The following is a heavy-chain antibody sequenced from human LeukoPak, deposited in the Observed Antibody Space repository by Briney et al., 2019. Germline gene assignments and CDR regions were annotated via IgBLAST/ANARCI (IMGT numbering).Heavy chain of an antibody. D-gene: IGHD1-26*01. CDR2: ISDTGKT. CDR1: GASLSSYY. Sequence: SQTLSLTCSVSGASLSSYYWDWLRQSPGKGLEWIGYISDTGKTDSNASLKSRVTISLDTSKNQFSLTLKSATAADSAVYYCATGYYEPFAAWGPGILVTVSS. J-gene: IGHJ5*02. CDR3: ATGYYEPFAA. V-gene: IGHV4-59*01.